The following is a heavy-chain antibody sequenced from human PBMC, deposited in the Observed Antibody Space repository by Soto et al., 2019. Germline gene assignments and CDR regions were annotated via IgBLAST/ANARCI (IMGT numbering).Heavy chain of an antibody. J-gene: IGHJ5*02. CDR3: ASGIDP. V-gene: IGHV3-7*03. CDR2: IKPDGSET. CDR1: GFMFSDPW. Sequence: EAQLVESGGDLVQPGGSLRLSCAASGFMFSDPWMNWVRQAPGNGLEWVANIKPDGSETAYVDSVKGRFTISRDNAKKFLYLQMNSLRVDDTAVYYCASGIDPWGQGTLVTVSS.